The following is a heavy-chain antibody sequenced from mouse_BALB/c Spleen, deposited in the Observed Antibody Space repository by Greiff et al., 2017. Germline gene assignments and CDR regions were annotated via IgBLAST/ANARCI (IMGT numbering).Heavy chain of an antibody. CDR3: ARRRDYDLYYAMDY. CDR2: INPSHGRT. Sequence: QVQLQQPGAELVKPGASVKLSCKASGYTFTSYWMHWVKQRPGQGLEWIGEINPSHGRTTYNEKFKSKATLTVDKSSSTAYMQLSSLTSEESAVYYGARRRDYDLYYAMDYWGQGTSVTVAS. CDR1: GYTFTSYW. J-gene: IGHJ4*01. V-gene: IGHV1S81*02. D-gene: IGHD2-4*01.